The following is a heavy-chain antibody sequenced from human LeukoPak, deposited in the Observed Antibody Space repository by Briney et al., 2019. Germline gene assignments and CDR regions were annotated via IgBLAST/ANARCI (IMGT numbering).Heavy chain of an antibody. V-gene: IGHV3-23*01. CDR2: ISGSGGST. Sequence: GGCLRLSCAASEFTFSSYGMSWVRQAPGKGLEWVSSISGSGGSTQYADSVQGRFAISRDNSKNTLYLQMNSLRVEDTAVYYCAREAVAAANWYFDPWGRGTLVTVSS. D-gene: IGHD6-13*01. CDR1: EFTFSSYG. J-gene: IGHJ2*01. CDR3: AREAVAAANWYFDP.